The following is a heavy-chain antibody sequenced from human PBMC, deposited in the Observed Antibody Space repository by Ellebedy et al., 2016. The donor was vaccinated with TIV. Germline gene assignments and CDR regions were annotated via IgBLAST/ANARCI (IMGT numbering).Heavy chain of an antibody. D-gene: IGHD2-15*01. CDR3: ARWVGNPGRLDY. V-gene: IGHV6-1*01. J-gene: IGHJ4*02. CDR2: TYYRSKWYN. Sequence: SQTLSLTCXISGDSVSSDSAAWNWIRQSPSRGLEWLGRTYYRSKWYNEYAVSVKSRIIINPDTSKNQFSLRLNSVTPEDTAVYYCARWVGNPGRLDYWGQGTLLTVSS. CDR1: GDSVSSDSAA.